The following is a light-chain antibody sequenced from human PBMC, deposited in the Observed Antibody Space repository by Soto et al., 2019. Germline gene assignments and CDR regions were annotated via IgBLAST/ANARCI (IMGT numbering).Light chain of an antibody. Sequence: EIVMTQSPVTLSVSPGGGATLSCRASESAGTNLAWYQQQPGQPPRLLIYGASIRATGVPGRFSGSGSGTEFTLTISSLQSDDFAVYYCQQYNNWPPLTFGGGTKVEIE. CDR1: ESAGTN. CDR2: GAS. J-gene: IGKJ4*01. V-gene: IGKV3-15*01. CDR3: QQYNNWPPLT.